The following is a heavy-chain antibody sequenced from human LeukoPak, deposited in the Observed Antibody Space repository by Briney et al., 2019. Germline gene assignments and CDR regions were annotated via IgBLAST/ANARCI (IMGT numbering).Heavy chain of an antibody. V-gene: IGHV4-59*01. Sequence: PSETLSLTCTVSGGSISSYYWSWIRQPPGKGLEWIGYIYYSGSTNYNPSLKGRVTISIDTSKNQFSLKLSSVTAADTAVYYCARVGRGDYVWGSYSFDYWGQGTLVTVSS. J-gene: IGHJ4*02. CDR1: GGSISSYY. CDR3: ARVGRGDYVWGSYSFDY. D-gene: IGHD3-16*01. CDR2: IYYSGST.